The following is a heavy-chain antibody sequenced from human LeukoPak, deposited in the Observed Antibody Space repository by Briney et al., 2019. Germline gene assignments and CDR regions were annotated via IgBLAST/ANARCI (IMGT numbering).Heavy chain of an antibody. CDR1: GFTLFWHV. J-gene: IGHJ4*02. CDR3: ARDMSGTYSFDY. Sequence: PGGSLRLSCSASGFTLFWHVMHWVRQAPGKALEYVSFIHHNGEITSYADSVWGRFTVSRDNSKNTLFLELSSLRVDDTAVYYCARDMSGTYSFDYWGQGTLVTVSS. V-gene: IGHV3-64D*06. CDR2: IHHNGEIT. D-gene: IGHD1-26*01.